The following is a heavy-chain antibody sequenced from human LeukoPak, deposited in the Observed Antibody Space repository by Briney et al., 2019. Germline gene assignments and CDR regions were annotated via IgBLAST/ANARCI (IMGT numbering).Heavy chain of an antibody. CDR2: INSNSGTI. J-gene: IGHJ4*02. V-gene: IGHV3-48*01. D-gene: IGHD3-10*01. CDR3: ANSLMVRGVMTNFDY. Sequence: PGGSLRLSCAASGFTFSSYSMNWVRQAPGKGLEWLSYINSNSGTIYYADSVKGRFTISRDNAKNSLYLQMNSLRAEDTAVYYCANSLMVRGVMTNFDYWGQGTLVTVSS. CDR1: GFTFSSYS.